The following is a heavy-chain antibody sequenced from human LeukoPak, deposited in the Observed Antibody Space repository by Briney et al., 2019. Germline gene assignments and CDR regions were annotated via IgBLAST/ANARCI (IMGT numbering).Heavy chain of an antibody. CDR3: ARDSSSPY. CDR1: GFTFSSNA. Sequence: GGSLRLSCAASGFTFSSNAMHWVRQAPGKGLEWVAVISYDGSNKYYADSVKGRFTISRDNSKNTLYLQMNSLRAEDTAVYYCARDSSSPYWGQGTLVTVSS. D-gene: IGHD6-13*01. J-gene: IGHJ4*02. V-gene: IGHV3-30-3*01. CDR2: ISYDGSNK.